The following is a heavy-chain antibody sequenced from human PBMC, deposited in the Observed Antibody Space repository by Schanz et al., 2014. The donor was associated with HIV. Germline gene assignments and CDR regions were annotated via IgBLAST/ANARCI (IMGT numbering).Heavy chain of an antibody. V-gene: IGHV3-73*02. CDR3: ARRPSPCKTLEEGDY. CDR2: IRSKSNNYTT. J-gene: IGHJ4*02. CDR1: GLSFSKYA. D-gene: IGHD2-8*01. Sequence: EVQLVESGGGLVQPGGSLKLSCAASGLSFSKYAIHWVRQASGKGLEWVGRIRSKSNNYTTTYGASVQGRFTISRDDAKSTAYLQMNSLKTEDTAVYYCARRPSPCKTLEEGDYWGQGTLVTVSS.